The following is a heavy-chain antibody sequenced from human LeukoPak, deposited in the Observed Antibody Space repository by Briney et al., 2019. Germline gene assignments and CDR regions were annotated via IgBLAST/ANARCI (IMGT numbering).Heavy chain of an antibody. CDR3: ARGNRDSSGFYYYYGMDV. CDR2: ISWNSKNI. D-gene: IGHD6-19*01. Sequence: PGGSLRLSCAASGFTFDGYAMFWVPQAPGKGLEWVSGISWNSKNIGYAASVKGRFTISRDNGKNSLYLQMNSLRAEDTAFYYCARGNRDSSGFYYYYGMDVWGQGTTVTVSS. CDR1: GFTFDGYA. J-gene: IGHJ6*02. V-gene: IGHV3-9*01.